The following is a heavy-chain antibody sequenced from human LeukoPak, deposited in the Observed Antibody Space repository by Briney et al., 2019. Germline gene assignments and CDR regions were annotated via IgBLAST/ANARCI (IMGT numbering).Heavy chain of an antibody. V-gene: IGHV4-30-4*08. J-gene: IGHJ4*02. CDR1: GGSISSGDYY. Sequence: SETLSLTCTVSGGSISSGDYYWSWIRQPPGKGLEWIGYIYYSGSTYYNPSLKSRVTISVDTSKNQFSLKLSSVTAADTAVYYCAGVHLVVVPAAIDYWGQGTLVTVSS. CDR3: AGVHLVVVPAAIDY. CDR2: IYYSGST. D-gene: IGHD2-2*01.